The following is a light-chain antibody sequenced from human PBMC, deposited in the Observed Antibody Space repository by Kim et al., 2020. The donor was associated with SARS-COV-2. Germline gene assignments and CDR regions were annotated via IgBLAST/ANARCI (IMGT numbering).Light chain of an antibody. V-gene: IGKV1-5*03. CDR1: QSIDSW. J-gene: IGKJ1*01. CDR2: KAS. Sequence: DILMTQSPSTLSASVGHRVTITCRASQSIDSWLAWYQQKPGKAPKLLIYKASSLESGVPSRFSGSGSGTDFTLTISSLQPDDSATYYCLQYGAYPWTFGQGTKVDIK. CDR3: LQYGAYPWT.